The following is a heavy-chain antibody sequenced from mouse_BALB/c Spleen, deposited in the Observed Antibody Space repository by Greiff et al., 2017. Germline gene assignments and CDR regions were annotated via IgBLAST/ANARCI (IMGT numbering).Heavy chain of an antibody. V-gene: IGHV5-9-4*01. CDR2: ISSGGSYT. CDR3: ARDENDLAWFAY. J-gene: IGHJ3*01. CDR1: GFTFSSYA. D-gene: IGHD2-3*01. Sequence: EVKLVESGGGLVKPGGSLKLSCAASGFTFSSYAMSWVRQSPEKRLEWVAEISSGGSYTYYPDTVTGRFTISRDNAKNTLYLEMSSLRSEDTAMYYCARDENDLAWFAYWGQGTLVTVSA.